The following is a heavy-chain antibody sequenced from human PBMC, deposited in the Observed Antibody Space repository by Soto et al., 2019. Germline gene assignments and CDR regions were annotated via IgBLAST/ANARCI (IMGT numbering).Heavy chain of an antibody. V-gene: IGHV3-23*01. CDR1: GFTFSSYA. Sequence: EVQLLESGGGLVQPGGSLRLSYAASGFTFSSYAMSWVRQAPGKGLEWVSAISGSGGSTYYADSVKGRFTISRDNSKNTLYLQMNSLRAEDTAVYYCAKGLAYGDYNFDYWGQGTLVTVSS. CDR3: AKGLAYGDYNFDY. CDR2: ISGSGGST. J-gene: IGHJ4*02. D-gene: IGHD4-17*01.